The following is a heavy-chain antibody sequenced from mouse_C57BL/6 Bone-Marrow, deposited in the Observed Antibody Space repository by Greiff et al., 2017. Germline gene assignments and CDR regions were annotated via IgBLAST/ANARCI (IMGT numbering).Heavy chain of an antibody. CDR3: TRSLIYYGTNY. CDR2: IDPEDGET. J-gene: IGHJ2*01. CDR1: GFNIKDYY. D-gene: IGHD1-1*01. Sequence: EVQLQQSGAELVKPGASVKLSCTASGFNIKDYYIHWVKQRTEQGLEWIGRIDPEDGETKYAPKFQDKATITADTSSNTAYLQLSSLTSEDTAVYDCTRSLIYYGTNYRGQGTTLTVSS. V-gene: IGHV14-2*01.